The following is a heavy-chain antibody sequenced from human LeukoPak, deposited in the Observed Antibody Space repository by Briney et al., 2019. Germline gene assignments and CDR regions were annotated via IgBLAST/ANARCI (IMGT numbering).Heavy chain of an antibody. V-gene: IGHV3-30-3*01. Sequence: GRSLRLSCAASGFTFSSYAMHWVRQAPGKGLEWVAVISYDGSNKYYADSVKGRFTISRDNSKNTLYLQMNSLRAEDTAVYYCARSTDFWSGYYNYYGMDVWGQGTTVSVSS. CDR2: ISYDGSNK. CDR3: ARSTDFWSGYYNYYGMDV. CDR1: GFTFSSYA. D-gene: IGHD3-3*01. J-gene: IGHJ6*02.